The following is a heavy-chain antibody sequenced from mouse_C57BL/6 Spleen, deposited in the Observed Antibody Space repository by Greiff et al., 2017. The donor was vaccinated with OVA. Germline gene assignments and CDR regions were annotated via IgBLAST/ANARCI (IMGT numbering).Heavy chain of an antibody. J-gene: IGHJ3*01. D-gene: IGHD4-1*01. Sequence: EVQLQQSGPELVKPGASVKISCKASGYSFTGYYMNWVKQSPEKSLEWIGEINPSTGGTTYNQKFKAKATLTVDKSSSTAYMQLKSLTSEDSAVYYCAEWDDRAWFAYWGQGTLVTVSA. CDR1: GYSFTGYY. V-gene: IGHV1-42*01. CDR2: INPSTGGT. CDR3: AEWDDRAWFAY.